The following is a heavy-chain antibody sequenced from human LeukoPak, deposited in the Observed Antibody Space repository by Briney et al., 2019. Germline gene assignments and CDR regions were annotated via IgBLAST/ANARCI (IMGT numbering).Heavy chain of an antibody. Sequence: PGGPLRLSCAASGFTFSSYWMSWVRQAPGKGLEWVANIKQDGSEKYYVDSVKGRFTISRDNAKNSLYLQMNSLRAEDTAVYYCARDAVLSSTNYYYMDVWGKGTTVTVSS. CDR1: GFTFSSYW. D-gene: IGHD2-2*01. CDR3: ARDAVLSSTNYYYMDV. CDR2: IKQDGSEK. J-gene: IGHJ6*03. V-gene: IGHV3-7*01.